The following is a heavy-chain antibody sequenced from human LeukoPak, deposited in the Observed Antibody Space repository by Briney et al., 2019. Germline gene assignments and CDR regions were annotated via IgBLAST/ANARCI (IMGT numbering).Heavy chain of an antibody. Sequence: GGSLILSCAASGFSFRAYTINWVRQAPGKGLEWVSSVNPSHAYQFYADSVKGRFTISRDNVKNSLFLQMDRLRAEDTAVYYCARDRDYYDSNSFSPDAFDIWGQGTMVTVSS. CDR1: GFSFRAYT. J-gene: IGHJ3*02. CDR3: ARDRDYYDSNSFSPDAFDI. V-gene: IGHV3-21*06. CDR2: VNPSHAYQ. D-gene: IGHD3-22*01.